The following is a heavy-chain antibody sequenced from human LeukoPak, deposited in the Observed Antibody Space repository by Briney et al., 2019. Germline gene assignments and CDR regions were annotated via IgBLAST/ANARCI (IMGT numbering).Heavy chain of an antibody. D-gene: IGHD3-22*01. J-gene: IGHJ4*02. Sequence: SETLSLTCTVSGGSISSSSYYWGWIRQPPGKGLEWIGSIYYSGSTYYNPSLKSRVTISVDTSKNQFSLKLSSVTAADTAVYYCARDLAWNYYDSSGFFDYWGQGTLVTVSS. V-gene: IGHV4-39*07. CDR1: GGSISSSSYY. CDR2: IYYSGST. CDR3: ARDLAWNYYDSSGFFDY.